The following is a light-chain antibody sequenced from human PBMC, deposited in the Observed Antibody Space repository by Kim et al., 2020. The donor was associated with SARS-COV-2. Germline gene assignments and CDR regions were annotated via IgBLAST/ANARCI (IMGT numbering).Light chain of an antibody. CDR3: QQDHNYPRT. Sequence: IQITQSPSSLSASVGDRVTITCRASQDIRNDLGWYQQRPGKAPRLLIFAATALQSRVPSRFSGSGSGTEFILTIDSLQPEDFATYFCQQDHNYPRTFGQGTTVEI. J-gene: IGKJ1*01. CDR2: AAT. CDR1: QDIRND. V-gene: IGKV1-6*01.